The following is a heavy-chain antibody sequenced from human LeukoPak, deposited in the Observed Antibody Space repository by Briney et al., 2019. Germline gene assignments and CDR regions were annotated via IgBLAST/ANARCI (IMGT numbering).Heavy chain of an antibody. Sequence: ASVKVSCKASGYTFTSYYMHWVRQAPGQGLEWMGIINPSGGSTSYAQKFQGRVTMTRDTSTSTVYVELSSLRSEDTAVYYCARGPEYDYGDYSLLDYWGQGTLVTVSS. CDR2: INPSGGST. CDR3: ARGPEYDYGDYSLLDY. D-gene: IGHD4-17*01. CDR1: GYTFTSYY. J-gene: IGHJ4*02. V-gene: IGHV1-46*01.